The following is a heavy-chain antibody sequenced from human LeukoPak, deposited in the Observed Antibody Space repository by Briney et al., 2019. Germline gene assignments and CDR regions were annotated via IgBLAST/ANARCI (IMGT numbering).Heavy chain of an antibody. Sequence: PSETLSLTCAVYGGSFSGYYWSWIRQPPGKGLEWIGEINHSGSTNYNPSLKSRVTISVDTSKNQFSLKLSSVTAADTAVYYCARHHPKTAISSSWYHNHWFDPWGQGTLVTVSS. CDR3: ARHHPKTAISSSWYHNHWFDP. CDR1: GGSFSGYY. D-gene: IGHD6-13*01. CDR2: INHSGST. V-gene: IGHV4-34*01. J-gene: IGHJ5*02.